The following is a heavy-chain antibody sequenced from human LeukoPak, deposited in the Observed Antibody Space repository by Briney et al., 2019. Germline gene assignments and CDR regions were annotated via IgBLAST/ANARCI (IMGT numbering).Heavy chain of an antibody. CDR1: GFTFSSYW. J-gene: IGHJ4*02. D-gene: IGHD1-26*01. V-gene: IGHV3-74*01. CDR3: AMGVGAMDY. Sequence: GGSLRLSCAASGFTFSSYWMHWVRQAPGKGLVWVSRMNSDGSSTSYADSVKGQFTISRDNPKNTLSLQMNSLRAEDTAVYYCAMGVGAMDYWGQGTLVTVSS. CDR2: MNSDGSST.